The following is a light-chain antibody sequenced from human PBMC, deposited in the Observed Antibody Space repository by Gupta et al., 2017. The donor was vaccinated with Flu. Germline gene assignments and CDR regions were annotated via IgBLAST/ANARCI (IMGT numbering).Light chain of an antibody. CDR2: GNN. V-gene: IGLV1-40*01. Sequence: QPVLTQPPSVSGAPGQGVTISCAGSSSNIGAGYDVHWYQQLPGAAPKLLISGNNNRPSGVPDRFSGSRSGTSASLAITGLQAEDEADYYCQSYDSGLSGALFGGGTKLTVL. J-gene: IGLJ2*01. CDR1: SSNIGAGYD. CDR3: QSYDSGLSGAL.